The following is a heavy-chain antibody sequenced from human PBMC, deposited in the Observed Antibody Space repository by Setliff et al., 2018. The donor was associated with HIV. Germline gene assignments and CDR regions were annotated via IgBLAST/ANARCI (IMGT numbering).Heavy chain of an antibody. Sequence: GASVKVSCKASGSTFTSYAMHWVRQAPGQGLEWMGWISPYNGDTYYDEKFQGRVTMTTDTSTSTASMELTSLRSDDTAVYYCARMNAYYNVWRSTYYFDYWGQGTLVTVSS. V-gene: IGHV1-18*01. CDR2: ISPYNGDT. J-gene: IGHJ4*02. D-gene: IGHD3-3*01. CDR1: GSTFTSYA. CDR3: ARMNAYYNVWRSTYYFDY.